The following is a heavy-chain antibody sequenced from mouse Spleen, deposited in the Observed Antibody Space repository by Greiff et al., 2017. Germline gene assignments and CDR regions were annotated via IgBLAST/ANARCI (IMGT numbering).Heavy chain of an antibody. CDR3: ARSGVYYYGSGDY. V-gene: IGHV1-7*01. CDR2: INPSSGYT. J-gene: IGHJ2*01. D-gene: IGHD1-1*01. CDR1: GYTFTSYW. Sequence: VQLQQSGAELAKPGASVKLSCKASGYTFTSYWMHWVKQRPGQGLEWIGYINPSSGYTKYNEKFKDKATLTADKSSSTAYMQLSSLTYEDSGVNYCARSGVYYYGSGDYWGQGTTLTVSS.